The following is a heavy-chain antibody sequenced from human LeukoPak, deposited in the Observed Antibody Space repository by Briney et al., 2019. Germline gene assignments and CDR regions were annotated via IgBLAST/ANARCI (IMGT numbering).Heavy chain of an antibody. J-gene: IGHJ3*02. CDR1: GYTFTSYY. V-gene: IGHV1-46*01. CDR2: INPSGGST. Sequence: ASVKVSCKASGYTFTSYYMHWVRQAPGQGLEWMGIINPSGGSTSYAQKFQGRVTMTRDTSTSTVYMELSSLRSEDTAVYYCASPHSSGSYLLGWDAFDIWGQGTMVTVSS. CDR3: ASPHSSGSYLLGWDAFDI. D-gene: IGHD1-26*01.